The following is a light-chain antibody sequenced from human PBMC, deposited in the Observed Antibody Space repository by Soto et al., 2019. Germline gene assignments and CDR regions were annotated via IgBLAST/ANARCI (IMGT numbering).Light chain of an antibody. Sequence: QLVLTQSPSASASLGASVKLTCTLSSGHSSYAIAWHQQQPEKGPRYLMKLNSDGSHSKGDGIPDRFSGSSSGAERYLTIAGLQPEDEADYDCQTWGTGIWVFGGGTKLTVL. J-gene: IGLJ3*02. CDR1: SGHSSYA. CDR2: LNSDGSH. CDR3: QTWGTGIWV. V-gene: IGLV4-69*01.